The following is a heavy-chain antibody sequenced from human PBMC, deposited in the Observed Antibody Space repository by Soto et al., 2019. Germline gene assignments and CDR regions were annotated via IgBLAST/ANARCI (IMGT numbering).Heavy chain of an antibody. Sequence: ASVKVSCKASGYTFTSYAMHWVRQAPGQRLEWMGWINAGSGNTKYSQKFQGRVTITRDTSASTAYMELSSLRSEDTAVYYCARDLGGWPDYWGQGNLVTVSS. V-gene: IGHV1-3*01. J-gene: IGHJ4*02. D-gene: IGHD2-15*01. CDR1: GYTFTSYA. CDR3: ARDLGGWPDY. CDR2: INAGSGNT.